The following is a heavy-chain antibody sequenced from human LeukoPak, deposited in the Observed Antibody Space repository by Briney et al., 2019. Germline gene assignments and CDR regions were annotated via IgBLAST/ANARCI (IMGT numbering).Heavy chain of an antibody. D-gene: IGHD2-8*02. CDR1: GGSVSNSLYY. V-gene: IGHV4-61*01. CDR3: ARESAGSLHDSTAAFHY. J-gene: IGHJ4*02. Sequence: SETLSLTCTVSGGSVSNSLYYWSWIRQPPGKGLEWIGYIYYNGDTNYNPSFRSRATIPVDTSRNQFSLRLTSVTAADTAVYYCARESAGSLHDSTAAFHYWGQGILVIVSS. CDR2: IYYNGDT.